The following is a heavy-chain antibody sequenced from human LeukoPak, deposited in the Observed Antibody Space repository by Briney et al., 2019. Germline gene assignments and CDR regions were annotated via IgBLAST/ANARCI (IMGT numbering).Heavy chain of an antibody. CDR3: ARGIGDVDIVATFDWYFDL. J-gene: IGHJ2*01. D-gene: IGHD5-12*01. CDR1: GFTFSSYW. V-gene: IGHV3-7*01. CDR2: IKQDGSEK. Sequence: PGGSLRLSCAASGFTFSSYWMSWVRQAPGQGLEWVPNIKQDGSEKYYVDSVKGRFTISRDNAKNSLCLQMNSLRAEDTAVYYCARGIGDVDIVATFDWYFDLWSRGTLVTVSS.